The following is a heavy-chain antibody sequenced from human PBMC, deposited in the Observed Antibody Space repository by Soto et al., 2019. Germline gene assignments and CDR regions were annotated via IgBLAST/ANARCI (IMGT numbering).Heavy chain of an antibody. D-gene: IGHD3-22*01. CDR1: GGSFSGYY. CDR3: ARLGYSKVDY. J-gene: IGHJ4*02. V-gene: IGHV4-34*01. Sequence: SETLSLTCAVYGGSFSGYYWSWIRQPPGKGLEWIGEINHSGSTNYNPSLKSRVTISVDTSKNQFSLKVSSVTAADTAVYYCARLGYSKVDYWGQGTLVTVSS. CDR2: INHSGST.